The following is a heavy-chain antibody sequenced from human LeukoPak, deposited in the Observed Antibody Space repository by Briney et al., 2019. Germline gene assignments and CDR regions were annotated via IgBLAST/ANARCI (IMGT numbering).Heavy chain of an antibody. J-gene: IGHJ5*02. CDR2: IYTSGST. D-gene: IGHD5-18*01. V-gene: IGHV4-61*02. CDR3: ARDVGPKIQLWFGWFDP. CDR1: GGSISSGSYY. Sequence: RPSETLSLTCTVSGGSISSGSYYWSWIRQPAGKGLEWIGRIYTSGSTNYNPSLKSRVTISVDTSKNQFSLKLSSVTAADTAVYYCARDVGPKIQLWFGWFDPWGQGTLVTVSS.